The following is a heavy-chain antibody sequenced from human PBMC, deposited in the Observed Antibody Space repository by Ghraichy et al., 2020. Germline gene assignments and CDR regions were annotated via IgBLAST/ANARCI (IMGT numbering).Heavy chain of an antibody. Sequence: LSLTCAASGFTFSNYRMNWVRQAPGKGLEWVSYISSSGSTKYYTDSVKGRFTISRDNAKNSLYLQMSSLRAEDTAVYYCTRETVPPTVVILGGWFDPWGQGTLVTVSS. CDR1: GFTFSNYR. CDR3: TRETVPPTVVILGGWFDP. CDR2: ISSSGSTK. D-gene: IGHD4-23*01. V-gene: IGHV3-48*01. J-gene: IGHJ5*02.